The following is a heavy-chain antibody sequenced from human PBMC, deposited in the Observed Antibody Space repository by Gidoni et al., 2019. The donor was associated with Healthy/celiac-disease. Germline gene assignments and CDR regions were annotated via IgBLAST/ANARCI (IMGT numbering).Heavy chain of an antibody. J-gene: IGHJ4*02. D-gene: IGHD6-13*01. CDR2: IYHSGST. CDR1: GGSISSGGYS. Sequence: QLQLQESGSGLVKPSQTLSLTCAVSGGSISSGGYSWSWIRQPPGKGLEWIGYIYHSGSTYYNPSLKSRVTISVDRSKNQFSLKLSSVTAADTAVYYCARVGSSSGERGPFDYWGQGTLVTVSS. V-gene: IGHV4-30-2*01. CDR3: ARVGSSSGERGPFDY.